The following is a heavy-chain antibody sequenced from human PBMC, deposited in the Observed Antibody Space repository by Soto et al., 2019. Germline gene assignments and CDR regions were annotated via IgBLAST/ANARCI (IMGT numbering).Heavy chain of an antibody. Sequence: ASVKVSCKASGFTFTSSAMQWVRQARGQRLEWIGWIVVGSGNTNYAQKFQERVTITRDMSTSTAYMELSSLRSEDTAVYYCAADTGYSSSWYYYYYYYMDVWGKGTTVTVSS. V-gene: IGHV1-58*02. CDR2: IVVGSGNT. D-gene: IGHD6-13*01. J-gene: IGHJ6*03. CDR1: GFTFTSSA. CDR3: AADTGYSSSWYYYYYYYMDV.